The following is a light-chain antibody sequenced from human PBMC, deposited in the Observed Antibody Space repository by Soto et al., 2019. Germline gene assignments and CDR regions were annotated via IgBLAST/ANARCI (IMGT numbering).Light chain of an antibody. CDR1: SSDVGATDY. Sequence: QSALTQPPSASGSLGQSVAISCTGTSSDVGATDYVSWYQHHSGKAPILLLYEVNKRPSGVPDRFSGSKSGNTASLTVSVLQADDEADYYCISHAGTSNVLGTGTKLTVL. J-gene: IGLJ1*01. V-gene: IGLV2-8*01. CDR2: EVN. CDR3: ISHAGTSNV.